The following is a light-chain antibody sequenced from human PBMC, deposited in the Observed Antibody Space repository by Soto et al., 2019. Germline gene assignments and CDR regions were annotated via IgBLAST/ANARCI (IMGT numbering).Light chain of an antibody. CDR1: QNIRTN. CDR3: QQVNSYPFT. Sequence: EIVMTQSPATLSVSPGERASLSCRASQNIRTNLAWYQLKPGQAPRLLIYVASTRAAGIPARFSGSGSGTEFTLTIDSLQSEDFATYYCQQVNSYPFTFGPGTKVDIK. J-gene: IGKJ3*01. V-gene: IGKV3-15*01. CDR2: VAS.